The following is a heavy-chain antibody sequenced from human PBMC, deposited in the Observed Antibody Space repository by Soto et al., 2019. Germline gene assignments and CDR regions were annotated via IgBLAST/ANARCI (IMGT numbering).Heavy chain of an antibody. V-gene: IGHV4-59*01. D-gene: IGHD3-10*01. J-gene: IGHJ4*02. CDR3: ARGRFRGSARGSGSYLPY. Sequence: QVQLHESGPGLVRPSETLSLTCTVSGGSISPYYWTWIRQTPEKGLEWIGFIYYSGSTNYNPSLTSRVAMSVDTSKNQFSLRLSSVTAADTAIYFCARGRFRGSARGSGSYLPYWGQGTLVTVSS. CDR1: GGSISPYY. CDR2: IYYSGST.